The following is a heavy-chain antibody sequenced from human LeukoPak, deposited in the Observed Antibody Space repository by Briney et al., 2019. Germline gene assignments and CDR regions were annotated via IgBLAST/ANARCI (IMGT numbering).Heavy chain of an antibody. CDR3: ARGRAY. CDR1: GGSFSGYY. J-gene: IGHJ4*02. CDR2: INHRGST. Sequence: PETLSLTCAVYGGSFSGYYWSWIRQPPGKGLEWIGEINHRGSTNYNPSLKSRVTISVDTSKNQFSLKLSSVTAADTAVYYCARGRAYWGQGTLVTVSS. V-gene: IGHV4-34*01.